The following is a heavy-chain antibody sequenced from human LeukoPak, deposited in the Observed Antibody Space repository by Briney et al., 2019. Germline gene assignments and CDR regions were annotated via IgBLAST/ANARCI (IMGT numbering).Heavy chain of an antibody. CDR3: AKENGYYYDSSVLLGY. Sequence: GGSLRLSCAAFGFTFSSYAMSWVRQAPGKGLEWVSAISGSGGSTYYADSVKGRFTISRDNSKNTLYLQMNSLRAEDTAVYYCAKENGYYYDSSVLLGYWGQGTLVTVSS. J-gene: IGHJ4*02. V-gene: IGHV3-23*01. CDR1: GFTFSSYA. CDR2: ISGSGGST. D-gene: IGHD3-22*01.